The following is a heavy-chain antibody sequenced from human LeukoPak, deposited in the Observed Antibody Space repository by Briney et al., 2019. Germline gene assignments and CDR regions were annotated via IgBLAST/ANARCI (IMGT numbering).Heavy chain of an antibody. D-gene: IGHD5-18*01. CDR1: GYTFTSYE. CDR3: ARGLFGNSYGYGNYYYYMDV. Sequence: ASVKVSCKASGYTFTSYEINWVRQATGPGLEWRGWMNPNSGNPGYAQKFQVRVTITRNTSISTAYMELSILRSEATAVYYCARGLFGNSYGYGNYYYYMDVWGKGTTVTVSS. V-gene: IGHV1-8*03. CDR2: MNPNSGNP. J-gene: IGHJ6*03.